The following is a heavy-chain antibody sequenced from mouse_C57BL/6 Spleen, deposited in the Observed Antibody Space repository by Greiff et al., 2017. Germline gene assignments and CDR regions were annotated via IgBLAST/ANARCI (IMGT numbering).Heavy chain of an antibody. Sequence: VQLQQPGAELVKPGASVKMSCKASGYTFTSYWITWVKQRPGQGLEWIGDIYPGSGSTNYNEKFKSKATLTVDTSSSTAYRQLSSLTSEDSAVYYCARSLMTTVVATDAMDYWGQGTSVTVSS. D-gene: IGHD1-1*01. CDR2: IYPGSGST. CDR1: GYTFTSYW. V-gene: IGHV1-55*01. CDR3: ARSLMTTVVATDAMDY. J-gene: IGHJ4*01.